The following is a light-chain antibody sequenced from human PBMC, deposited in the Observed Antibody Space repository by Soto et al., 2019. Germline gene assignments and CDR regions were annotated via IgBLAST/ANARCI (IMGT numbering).Light chain of an antibody. CDR1: SSDVGGYNY. CDR3: SSYSGTGTFVV. V-gene: IGLV2-14*01. J-gene: IGLJ2*01. CDR2: EVF. Sequence: QSALTQPASVSGSPGQSITISCSGTSSDVGGYNYVSWYQQHPGKAPKLIIYEVFNRPSGVSSRFSGSKSGNTASLTISGLQSEDDATFYCSSYSGTGTFVVFGGGTKVTVL.